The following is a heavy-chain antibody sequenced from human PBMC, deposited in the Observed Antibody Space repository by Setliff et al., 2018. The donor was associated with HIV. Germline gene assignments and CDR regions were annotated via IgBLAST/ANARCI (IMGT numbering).Heavy chain of an antibody. V-gene: IGHV1-8*02. J-gene: IGHJ4*02. Sequence: ASVKVSCKSSGYTFTNYDINWVRQAAGQGLEWMGWMNPNSGNTGYAQKFQGSVTMTRSTSITTAYMELSSLRSEDTAVYYCARAIPDYGDYYFDYWGQGTLVTV. CDR2: MNPNSGNT. D-gene: IGHD4-17*01. CDR1: GYTFTNYD. CDR3: ARAIPDYGDYYFDY.